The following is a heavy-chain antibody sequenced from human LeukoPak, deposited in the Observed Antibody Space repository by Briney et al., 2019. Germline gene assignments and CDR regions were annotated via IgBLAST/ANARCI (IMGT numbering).Heavy chain of an antibody. V-gene: IGHV1-2*06. J-gene: IGHJ4*02. CDR2: INPSSGGI. CDR3: ASLGYSSGYSVDY. Sequence: ASVRVSCKASGYTFTGYYMHWVRQAPGQGLEWMGRINPSSGGINYAQKFQGRVTMTRDTSISTAYMELSRLRSDDTAVYYCASLGYSSGYSVDYWGQGTLVTVSS. CDR1: GYTFTGYY. D-gene: IGHD3-22*01.